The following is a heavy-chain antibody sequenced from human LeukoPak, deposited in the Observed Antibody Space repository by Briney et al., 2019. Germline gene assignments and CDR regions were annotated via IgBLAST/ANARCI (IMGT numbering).Heavy chain of an antibody. J-gene: IGHJ1*01. CDR1: GESFSGYY. CDR3: ARGGYYYDSSGYYGVYFQH. V-gene: IGHV4-34*01. D-gene: IGHD3-22*01. Sequence: SETLSLTCAVYGESFSGYYWSWIRQPPGKGLEWIGEINHSGSTNYNPSLKSRVTISVDTSKNQFSLKLSSVTAADTAVYYCARGGYYYDSSGYYGVYFQHWGQGTLVTVSS. CDR2: INHSGST.